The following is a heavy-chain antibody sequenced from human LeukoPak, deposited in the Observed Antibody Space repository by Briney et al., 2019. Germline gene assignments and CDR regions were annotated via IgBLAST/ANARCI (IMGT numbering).Heavy chain of an antibody. CDR3: AKDLKTYYDYVWGSYRSGNGDQNQPNWFDP. J-gene: IGHJ5*02. Sequence: GGPLRLSCAASGFTCSSYTMHWVRQTPGKGLEWVAVISDDGHGKVQYYADSVRGRFTISKDSSRNTLYLQMNSLRAEDTAVYYCAKDLKTYYDYVWGSYRSGNGDQNQPNWFDPWGQGTLVTVSS. CDR2: ISDDGHGK. D-gene: IGHD3-16*02. CDR1: GFTCSSYT. V-gene: IGHV3-30*04.